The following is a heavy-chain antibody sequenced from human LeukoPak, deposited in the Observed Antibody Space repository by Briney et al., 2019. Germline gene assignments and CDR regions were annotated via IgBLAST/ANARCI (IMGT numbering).Heavy chain of an antibody. Sequence: QPGRSLRLSCAASGFTFSSYAMHWVRRAPGKGLEWVAVISYDGSNKYYADSVKGRFTISRDNSKNTLYLQMNSLRAEDTAVYYCATNQITFGGVIPTMLDYWGQGTLVTVSS. J-gene: IGHJ4*02. CDR1: GFTFSSYA. CDR2: ISYDGSNK. CDR3: ATNQITFGGVIPTMLDY. D-gene: IGHD3-16*02. V-gene: IGHV3-30-3*01.